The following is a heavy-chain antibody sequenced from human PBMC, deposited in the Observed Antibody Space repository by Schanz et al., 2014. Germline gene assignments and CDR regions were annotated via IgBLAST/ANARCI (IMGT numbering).Heavy chain of an antibody. V-gene: IGHV1-69*09. CDR2: IIPIHGIV. CDR3: AKHVRSLTGNDY. D-gene: IGHD3-9*01. Sequence: QVQLVQSGAEVKKPGASVKVSCKTSGYTFSDYGITWVRQAPGQGLEWMGRIIPIHGIVNYAQRFQDRVRITADKSTSTAYMELSSLRSDDTAVYYCAKHVRSLTGNDYWGQGTLVTVSS. J-gene: IGHJ4*02. CDR1: GYTFSDYG.